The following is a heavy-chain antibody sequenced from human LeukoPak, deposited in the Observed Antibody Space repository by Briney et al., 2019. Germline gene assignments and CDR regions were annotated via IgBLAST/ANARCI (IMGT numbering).Heavy chain of an antibody. CDR1: GFTFSSYV. CDR3: ARLWGDGYNLDY. D-gene: IGHD5-24*01. Sequence: GSLRLSCAASGFTFSSYVMNWVRQPPGKGLEWIGSIYYRGSTYYNPSLKSRITISVDTSKNQFSLRLSSVTAADTAVYYCARLWGDGYNLDYWGQGTLVTVSS. J-gene: IGHJ4*02. CDR2: IYYRGST. V-gene: IGHV4-39*01.